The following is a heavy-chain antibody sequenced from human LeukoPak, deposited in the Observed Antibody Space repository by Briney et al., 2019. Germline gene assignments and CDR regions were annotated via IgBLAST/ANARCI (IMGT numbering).Heavy chain of an antibody. CDR1: GYTFTSYY. Sequence: ASVKVSCKASGYTFTSYYMHWVRQAPGQGLEWMGIINPSGGSTSYAQKFQGRVTMTRDMSTSTVYMELSSLRADDTAVYYCARGPNYDILTGWRKTYNAFDKWGQGTMVTVSS. CDR2: INPSGGST. V-gene: IGHV1-46*01. D-gene: IGHD3-9*01. J-gene: IGHJ3*02. CDR3: ARGPNYDILTGWRKTYNAFDK.